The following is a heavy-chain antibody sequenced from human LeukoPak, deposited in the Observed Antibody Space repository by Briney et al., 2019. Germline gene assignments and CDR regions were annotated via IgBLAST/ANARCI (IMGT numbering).Heavy chain of an antibody. D-gene: IGHD5-24*01. CDR2: IYTSGST. V-gene: IGHV4-4*08. CDR1: GGSISSYY. J-gene: IGHJ3*02. CDR3: ARDGGRDGYTEAAFDI. Sequence: PSETLSLTCTVSGGSISSYYWSWLRQPPGKGLEWIGRIYTSGSTNYNPSLKSRVTISVDTSKNQFSLKLSSVTAADTAVYYCARDGGRDGYTEAAFDIWGQGTMVTVSS.